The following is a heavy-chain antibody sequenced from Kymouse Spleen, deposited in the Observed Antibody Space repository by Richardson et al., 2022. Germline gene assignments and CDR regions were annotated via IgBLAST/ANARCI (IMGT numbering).Heavy chain of an antibody. D-gene: IGHD1-20*01,IGHD1-7*01. Sequence: QVQLQQWGAGLLKPSETLSLTCAVYGGSFSGYYWSWIRQPPGKGLEWIGEINHSGSTNYNPSLKSRVTISVDTSKNQFSLKLSSVTAADTAVYYCARGITGTYYYYGMDVWGQGTTVTVSS. J-gene: IGHJ6*02. CDR3: ARGITGTYYYYGMDV. V-gene: IGHV4-34*01. CDR1: GGSFSGYY. CDR2: INHSGST.